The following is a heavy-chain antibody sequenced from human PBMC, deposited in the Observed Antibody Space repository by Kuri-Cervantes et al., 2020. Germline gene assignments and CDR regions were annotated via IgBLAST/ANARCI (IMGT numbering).Heavy chain of an antibody. CDR3: ARRTVDYGDYDY. CDR1: GFAFGDYW. D-gene: IGHD4-17*01. V-gene: IGHV4-38-2*01. CDR2: IYHSGST. Sequence: ESLKISCAASGFAFGDYWMHWVRRSPGKGLEWIGSIYHSGSTYYNPSLKSRATISVDTSKNQFSLKLSSATAADTAVYYCARRTVDYGDYDYWGQGTLVTVSS. J-gene: IGHJ4*02.